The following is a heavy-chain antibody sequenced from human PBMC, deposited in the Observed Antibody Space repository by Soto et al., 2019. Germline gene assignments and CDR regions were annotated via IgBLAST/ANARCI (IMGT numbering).Heavy chain of an antibody. D-gene: IGHD4-17*01. CDR1: GGSISSGGYY. V-gene: IGHV4-31*03. J-gene: IGHJ6*02. CDR3: ARDQWVDYGGNGRYYYYGMDV. CDR2: IYYSGST. Sequence: PSETLSLTCTVSGGSISSGGYYWSWIRQHPGKGLEWIGYIYYSGSTYYNPSLKSRVTISVDTSKNQFSLKLSSVTAADTAVYYCARDQWVDYGGNGRYYYYGMDVWGQGTTVTVSS.